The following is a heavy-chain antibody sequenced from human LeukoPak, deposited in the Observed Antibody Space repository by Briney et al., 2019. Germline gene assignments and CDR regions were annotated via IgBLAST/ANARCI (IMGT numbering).Heavy chain of an antibody. Sequence: GGSLRLSCTASEFTFGDYAMSWVRQAPGKGLEWVGFIRSKAYGGTTEYAASVKGRFTISRDDSKSIAYLQMNSLRTKDTAVYYCTRAPYSNYVNLDYWGQGTLVTVSS. CDR1: EFTFGDYA. D-gene: IGHD4-11*01. CDR2: IRSKAYGGTT. V-gene: IGHV3-49*04. CDR3: TRAPYSNYVNLDY. J-gene: IGHJ4*02.